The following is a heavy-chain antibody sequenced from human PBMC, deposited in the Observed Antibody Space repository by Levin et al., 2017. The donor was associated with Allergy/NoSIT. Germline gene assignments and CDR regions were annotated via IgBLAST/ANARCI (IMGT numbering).Heavy chain of an antibody. J-gene: IGHJ4*02. CDR1: GYTFTSYY. CDR3: ARASLSVIAVAGCDY. CDR2: INPSGGST. V-gene: IGHV1-46*01. Sequence: GESLKISCQASGYTFTSYYMHWVRQAPGQGLEWVGIINPSGGSTSYAQQFQGRVTMTRDTSTSTVYMELSSLRSEDTAVYYRARASLSVIAVAGCDYWGQGTLFTVSA. D-gene: IGHD6-19*01.